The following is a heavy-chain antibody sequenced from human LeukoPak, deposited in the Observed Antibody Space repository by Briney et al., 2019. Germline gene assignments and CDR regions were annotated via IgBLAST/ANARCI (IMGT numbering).Heavy chain of an antibody. CDR2: IKQDGSEK. CDR3: AREGYYYDSSGYYYYYYMDV. J-gene: IGHJ6*03. D-gene: IGHD3-22*01. V-gene: IGHV3-7*01. Sequence: GGSLRLSCVASGFTFSSYWMSWVRQAPGKGLEWVANIKQDGSEKYYVDSVKGRFTISRDNAKNSLYLQMNSLRAEDTAVYYCAREGYYYDSSGYYYYYYMDVWGKGTTVTISS. CDR1: GFTFSSYW.